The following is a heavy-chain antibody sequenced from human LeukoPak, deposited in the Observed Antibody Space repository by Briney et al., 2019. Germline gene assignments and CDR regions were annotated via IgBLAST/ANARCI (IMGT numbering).Heavy chain of an antibody. CDR1: GFSLITSGLG. Sequence: SGPTLVNPTQTLTLTCTFSGFSLITSGLGVGWNRQPPGKALEWLALIYSDDDKRYSPSLKSRLTINKDTSKNQVVLTMTNMDPVDTATYYCAHSEVATMTFDYWGQGTLVTVSS. CDR3: AHSEVATMTFDY. V-gene: IGHV2-5*02. D-gene: IGHD5-12*01. CDR2: IYSDDDK. J-gene: IGHJ4*02.